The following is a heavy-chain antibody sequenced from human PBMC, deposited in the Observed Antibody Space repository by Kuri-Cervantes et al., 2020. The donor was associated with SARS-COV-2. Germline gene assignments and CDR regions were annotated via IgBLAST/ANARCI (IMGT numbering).Heavy chain of an antibody. CDR2: IYYSGST. Sequence: ESLKISCAASGFTFSNAWMSWVRQAPGKGLEWIGYIYYSGSTNYNPSLKSRVTMSVDTSKNQFSLKLSSVTAADTAVYYCASRRGYSSGWRSGIKYYFDYWGQGTLVTVSS. J-gene: IGHJ4*02. CDR1: GFTFSNAW. CDR3: ASRRGYSSGWRSGIKYYFDY. D-gene: IGHD6-19*01. V-gene: IGHV4-59*12.